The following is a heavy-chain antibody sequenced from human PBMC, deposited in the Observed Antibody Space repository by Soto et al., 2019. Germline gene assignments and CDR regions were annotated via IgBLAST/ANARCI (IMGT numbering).Heavy chain of an antibody. CDR3: VKEMAPAAIGSLYYYYGMDV. CDR2: FSSKGGTT. J-gene: IGHJ6*02. V-gene: IGHV3-64D*06. CDR1: GFSFSNYA. D-gene: IGHD2-2*01. Sequence: PGGSLRLSFSASGFSFSNYAMHWVRQAPGKGLQYVSGFSSKGGTTYYADSVKGRFTISRDNSKNTLYLQMSSLRPEDTAVYYRVKEMAPAAIGSLYYYYGMDVWGQGTTVTVSS.